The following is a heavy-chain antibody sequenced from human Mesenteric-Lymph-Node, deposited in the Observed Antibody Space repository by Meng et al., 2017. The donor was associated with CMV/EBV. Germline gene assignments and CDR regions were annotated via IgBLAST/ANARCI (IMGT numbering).Heavy chain of an antibody. D-gene: IGHD3-10*01. Sequence: GESLKISCAASGFTFSSYEMNWVRQAPGKGLEWASVVYNGGTLTYYAESVKGRFTISRDDSKNTVYLQMSSLRVEDTAVYYCAKDPPGGWGQGTTVTVSS. CDR1: GFTFSSYE. J-gene: IGHJ6*02. CDR3: AKDPPGG. V-gene: IGHV3-23*03. CDR2: VYNGGTLT.